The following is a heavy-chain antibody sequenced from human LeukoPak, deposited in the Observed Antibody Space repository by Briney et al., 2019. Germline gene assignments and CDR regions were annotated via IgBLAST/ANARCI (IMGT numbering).Heavy chain of an antibody. CDR1: GFTFSSYG. Sequence: PGRSLRLSCAASGFTFSSYGMHWVRQAPGKGLEGVAGIWYDGSNKYYAESVKGRFTISRENSKNTLYLQMNSLRAEDTAVYYCAKGEPYYYDSSSPRSGYFDYWGQGTLVTVSS. CDR3: AKGEPYYYDSSSPRSGYFDY. D-gene: IGHD3-22*01. CDR2: IWYDGSNK. V-gene: IGHV3-33*06. J-gene: IGHJ4*02.